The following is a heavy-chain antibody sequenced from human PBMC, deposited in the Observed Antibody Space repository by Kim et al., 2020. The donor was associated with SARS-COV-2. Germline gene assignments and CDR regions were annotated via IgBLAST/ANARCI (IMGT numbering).Heavy chain of an antibody. J-gene: IGHJ4*02. D-gene: IGHD2-21*02. CDR3: TRGGCGGDCHVDY. CDR2: IRSKAYGGTT. Sequence: GGSLRLSCTASGFTFGDYAMSWFRQAPGKGLEWVGFIRSKAYGGTTEYAASVKGRFTISRDDSKSIAYLQMNSLKTEDTAVYYCTRGGCGGDCHVDYWGQGTLVTVSS. V-gene: IGHV3-49*03. CDR1: GFTFGDYA.